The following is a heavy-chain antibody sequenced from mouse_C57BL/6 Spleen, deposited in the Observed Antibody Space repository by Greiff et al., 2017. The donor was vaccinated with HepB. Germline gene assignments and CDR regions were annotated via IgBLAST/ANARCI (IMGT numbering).Heavy chain of an antibody. D-gene: IGHD1-1*01. J-gene: IGHJ3*01. Sequence: EVQLQQSGPVLVKPGASVKMSCKASGYTFTDYYMNWVKQSHGKSLEWIGVINPYNGGTSYNQKFKGKATLTVDKSSSTAYMELNSMTSEDSAVYYCAREGGNYGSSYLAWFAYWGQGTLVTVAA. CDR1: GYTFTDYY. CDR2: INPYNGGT. V-gene: IGHV1-19*01. CDR3: AREGGNYGSSYLAWFAY.